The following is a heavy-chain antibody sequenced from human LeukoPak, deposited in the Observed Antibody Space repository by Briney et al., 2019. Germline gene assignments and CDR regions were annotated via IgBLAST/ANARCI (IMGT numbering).Heavy chain of an antibody. CDR1: GGSISSGGYY. J-gene: IGHJ6*03. V-gene: IGHV4-61*02. CDR3: ARVSRSYFYYYYMDV. Sequence: PSETLSLTCTVSGGSISSGGYYWSWIRQPAGKGLEWIGRIYTSGSTNYNPSLKSRVTISVDTSKNQFSLKLSSVTAADTAVYYCARVSRSYFYYYYMDVWGKGTTVAVSS. D-gene: IGHD1-26*01. CDR2: IYTSGST.